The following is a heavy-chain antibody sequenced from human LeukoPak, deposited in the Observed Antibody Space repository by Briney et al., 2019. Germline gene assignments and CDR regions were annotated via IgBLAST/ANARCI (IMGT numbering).Heavy chain of an antibody. CDR1: GGSISSSSYY. Sequence: SETLSLTCTVSGGSISSSSYYWDWIRQPPGKGLEWIGSIYHNGNTYYNPSLKSRVTISVDTSKNQFSLKLSSVTAADTAVSYCAREYSSSSRAFDIWGQGTMVTVSS. CDR2: IYHNGNT. D-gene: IGHD6-6*01. V-gene: IGHV4-39*07. CDR3: AREYSSSSRAFDI. J-gene: IGHJ3*02.